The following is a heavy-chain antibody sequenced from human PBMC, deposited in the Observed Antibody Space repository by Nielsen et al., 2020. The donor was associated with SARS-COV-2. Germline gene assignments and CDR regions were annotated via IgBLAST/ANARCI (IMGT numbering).Heavy chain of an antibody. V-gene: IGHV3-30*18. D-gene: IGHD6-13*01. CDR1: GFSISRYG. Sequence: GESLKISCEASGFSISRYGMHWVRQAPGKGLDWVTFISYDGSVKYYATSVNGRFTISTDMSKNTLYLQMNSLRPEDTAVYYCTKGAQLGDFWGQGTLVTVSS. CDR3: TKGAQLGDF. CDR2: ISYDGSVK. J-gene: IGHJ4*02.